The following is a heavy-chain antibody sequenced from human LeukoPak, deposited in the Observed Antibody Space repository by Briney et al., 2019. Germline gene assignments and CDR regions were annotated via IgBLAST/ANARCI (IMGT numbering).Heavy chain of an antibody. V-gene: IGHV4-61*05. J-gene: IGHJ2*01. CDR1: GGSISSRNYY. D-gene: IGHD3-3*01. CDR3: ARAGVVSNPNSYWYFDL. CDR2: IYYSGST. Sequence: SETLPLTCTVSGGSISSRNYYWGWIRQPPGKGLEWIGYIYYSGSTNYNPSLESRVTISVDTSKDQFSLKLSSVTAADTAVYYCARAGVVSNPNSYWYFDLWGRGTLVTVSS.